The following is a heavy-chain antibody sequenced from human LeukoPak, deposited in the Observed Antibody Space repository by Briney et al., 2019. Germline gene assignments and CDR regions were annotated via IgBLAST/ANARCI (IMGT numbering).Heavy chain of an antibody. Sequence: ASVKVSCKASGYTFTNYDINWVRQATGQGLEWMGWMNPNSGNTGYAQKFQGRVTITRNTSISTAYMELSSLRSEDTAVYYCARVYCSSTSCQIDYWGQGTLVTVSS. J-gene: IGHJ4*02. CDR2: MNPNSGNT. V-gene: IGHV1-8*03. CDR1: GYTFTNYD. D-gene: IGHD2-2*01. CDR3: ARVYCSSTSCQIDY.